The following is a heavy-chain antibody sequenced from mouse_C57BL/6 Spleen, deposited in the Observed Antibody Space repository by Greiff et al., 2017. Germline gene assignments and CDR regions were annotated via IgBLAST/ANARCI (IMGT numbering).Heavy chain of an antibody. CDR1: GYTFTSYW. D-gene: IGHD1-1*01. Sequence: QVQLQQPGAELVKPGASVKLSCKASGYTFTSYWMQWVKQRPGQGLEWIGEIDPSDSYTNYNQKFKGKATLTVDTSSSTAYMQLSSLTSEDSAVYYCARGDYYGGDYAMDYWGQGTSVTVSS. J-gene: IGHJ4*01. V-gene: IGHV1-50*01. CDR2: IDPSDSYT. CDR3: ARGDYYGGDYAMDY.